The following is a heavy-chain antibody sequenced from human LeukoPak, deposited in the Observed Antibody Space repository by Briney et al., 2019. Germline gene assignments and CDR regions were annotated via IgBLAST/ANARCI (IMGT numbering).Heavy chain of an antibody. V-gene: IGHV4-39*01. CDR3: ARSRGFGELHD. CDR1: GGSISSSSYY. J-gene: IGHJ4*02. D-gene: IGHD3-10*01. Sequence: SETLSLTCTVSGGSISSSSYYWGWIRQPPGTGLEWIGSIYYSGSTYYNPSLKSRVTISVDTSKNQFSLKLSSVTAADTAVYYCARSRGFGELHDWGQGTLVTVSS. CDR2: IYYSGST.